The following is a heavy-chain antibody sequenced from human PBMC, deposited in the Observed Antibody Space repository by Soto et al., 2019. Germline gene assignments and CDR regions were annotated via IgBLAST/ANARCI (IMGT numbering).Heavy chain of an antibody. Sequence: GGSLRLSCAASGFTFSTYAMTWVRQAPGKGLEWVSAITGSTGSTYYADSVKGRLTISRDNSKNTVYLQMNSLRAEDTAVYYCAKGGSDGYALDYWGQGTRVTVSS. CDR2: ITGSTGST. CDR3: AKGGSDGYALDY. V-gene: IGHV3-23*01. J-gene: IGHJ4*02. CDR1: GFTFSTYA. D-gene: IGHD5-12*01.